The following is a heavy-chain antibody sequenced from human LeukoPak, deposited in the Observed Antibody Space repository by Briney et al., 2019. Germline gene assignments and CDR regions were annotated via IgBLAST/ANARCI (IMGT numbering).Heavy chain of an antibody. Sequence: GGSLRLSCAAPGFTFSSYSMNWVRQAPGKGLEWVSSISSSSSYIYYADSVKGRFTISRDNAKNSLYLQMNSLRAEDTAVYYCARDFKVTKIVTEAFDIWGQGTMVTVSS. CDR3: ARDFKVTKIVTEAFDI. CDR2: ISSSSSYI. J-gene: IGHJ3*02. CDR1: GFTFSSYS. D-gene: IGHD2-21*02. V-gene: IGHV3-21*01.